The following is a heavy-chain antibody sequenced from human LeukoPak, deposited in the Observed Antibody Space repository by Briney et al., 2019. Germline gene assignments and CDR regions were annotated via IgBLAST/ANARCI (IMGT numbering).Heavy chain of an antibody. CDR1: GVSISSSNW. V-gene: IGHV4-4*02. CDR3: ARGRLGTIFGVVHYYYYGMDV. D-gene: IGHD3-3*01. Sequence: SETLSLTCAVSGVSISSSNWWSWVRQPPGKGLEWIGEIYHSGSTNYNPSLKSRVTISVDKSKNQFSLKLSSVTAADTAVYYCARGRLGTIFGVVHYYYYGMDVWGQGTTVTVSS. J-gene: IGHJ6*02. CDR2: IYHSGST.